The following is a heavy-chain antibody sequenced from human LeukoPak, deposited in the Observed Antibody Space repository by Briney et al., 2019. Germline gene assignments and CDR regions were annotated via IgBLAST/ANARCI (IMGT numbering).Heavy chain of an antibody. V-gene: IGHV1-46*01. CDR1: GYTFTNYY. D-gene: IGHD6-6*01. CDR2: INPSAGTT. J-gene: IGHJ4*02. Sequence: GASVKVSCKASGYTFTNYYMHWVRQAPGQGLEWMGIINPSAGTTRYAQKFQGRVTMTRDTSTDTVYMELSSLRSADTAVYYCARDRYSSSSCVDYWGQGTLVTVSS. CDR3: ARDRYSSSSCVDY.